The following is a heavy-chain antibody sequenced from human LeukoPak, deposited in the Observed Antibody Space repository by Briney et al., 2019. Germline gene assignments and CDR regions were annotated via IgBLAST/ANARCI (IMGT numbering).Heavy chain of an antibody. CDR2: INHSGST. Sequence: SETLSLTCAVCGGSFSGYYWSWIRQPPGKGLEWIGEINHSGSTNYNPSLKSRVTISVDTSKNQFSLKLSSVTAADTAVYYCAKAPGNLWFGEHRYPPFDYWGQGTLVTVSP. V-gene: IGHV4-34*01. D-gene: IGHD3-10*01. CDR1: GGSFSGYY. J-gene: IGHJ4*02. CDR3: AKAPGNLWFGEHRYPPFDY.